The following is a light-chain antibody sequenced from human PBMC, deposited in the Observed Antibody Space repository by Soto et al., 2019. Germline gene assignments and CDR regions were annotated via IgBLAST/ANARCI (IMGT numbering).Light chain of an antibody. V-gene: IGLV2-14*01. CDR3: SSYRTGGPFA. Sequence: QSVLTQPASVSGSPGQSIDISCTGASSDVGGYNYVSWYQQLPGKAPKLLISEVSNRPSGVSHRFSGSKSGNTASLTISGLQAEDEADYYCSSYRTGGPFAFGTGTKVTVL. J-gene: IGLJ1*01. CDR1: SSDVGGYNY. CDR2: EVS.